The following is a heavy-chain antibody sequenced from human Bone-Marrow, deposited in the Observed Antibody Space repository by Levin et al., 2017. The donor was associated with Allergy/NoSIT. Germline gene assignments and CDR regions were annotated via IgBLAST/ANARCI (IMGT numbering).Heavy chain of an antibody. CDR1: GFTFSSYW. V-gene: IGHV3-7*01. D-gene: IGHD6-19*01. J-gene: IGHJ5*02. Sequence: GESLKISCAASGFTFSSYWMSWVRQAPGKGLEWVANIKQDGSEKYYVDSVKGRFTISRDNAKNSLYLQMNSLRAEDTAVYYCARACHKGSGCRRNHWGQGTLVTVSS. CDR2: IKQDGSEK. CDR3: ARACHKGSGCRRNH.